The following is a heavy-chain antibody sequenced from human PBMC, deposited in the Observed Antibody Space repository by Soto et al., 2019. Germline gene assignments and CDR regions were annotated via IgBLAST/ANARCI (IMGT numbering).Heavy chain of an antibody. J-gene: IGHJ4*02. D-gene: IGHD2-21*01. Sequence: SETLSLTCTVSGGSISSSNYYWGWIRQPPGKGLEWIGSIYYSGSTYYNPSLKSRLTISVDTSKNHFSLNLNSVTAADTAVYYCASGLSGDKVDQWGQGTLVTVSS. V-gene: IGHV4-39*02. CDR3: ASGLSGDKVDQ. CDR1: GGSISSSNYY. CDR2: IYYSGST.